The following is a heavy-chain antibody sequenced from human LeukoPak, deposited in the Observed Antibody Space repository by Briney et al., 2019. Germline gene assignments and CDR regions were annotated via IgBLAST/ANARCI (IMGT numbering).Heavy chain of an antibody. CDR1: GYTFTSYG. V-gene: IGHV1-18*01. CDR2: ISAYNGNT. J-gene: IGHJ6*03. Sequence: ASVTVSCKASGYTFTSYGISWVRQAPGQGLEWMGWISAYNGNTNYAQKLQGRVTMTRNTSISTAYMELSSLRSEDTAVYYCARALSRDILTGYFYYYYYMDVWGKGTTVTISS. CDR3: ARALSRDILTGYFYYYYYMDV. D-gene: IGHD3-9*01.